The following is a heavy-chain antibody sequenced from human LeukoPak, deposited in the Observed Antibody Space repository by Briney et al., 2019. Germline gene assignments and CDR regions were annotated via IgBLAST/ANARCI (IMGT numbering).Heavy chain of an antibody. J-gene: IGHJ4*02. CDR3: ARDFYGDSSD. Sequence: PRGSLTLSCAASGFTFSSYAMHWVRQAPGKGLEWVAVISYDGSNKYYADSVKGRFTISRDNSKNTLYLQMNSLRAEDTAVYYCARDFYGDSSDWGQGTLAPVSS. CDR1: GFTFSSYA. CDR2: ISYDGSNK. V-gene: IGHV3-30-3*01. D-gene: IGHD4-17*01.